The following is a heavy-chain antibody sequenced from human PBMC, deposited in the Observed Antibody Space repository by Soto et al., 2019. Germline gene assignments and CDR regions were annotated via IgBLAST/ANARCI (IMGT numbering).Heavy chain of an antibody. Sequence: ESLKISCKASGYSFTTYWIAWVRQMPGKGLELMGIINPGDFDTRYSPSFQGQVTISADRSISTAYLQWSSLKASDTAMYYCARHEQFYYSYYGMDVWGQGTTVTVSS. V-gene: IGHV5-51*01. J-gene: IGHJ6*02. CDR3: ARHEQFYYSYYGMDV. CDR1: GYSFTTYW. CDR2: INPGDFDT.